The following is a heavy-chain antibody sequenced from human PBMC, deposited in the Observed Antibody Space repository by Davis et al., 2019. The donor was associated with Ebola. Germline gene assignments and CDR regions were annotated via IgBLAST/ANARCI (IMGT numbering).Heavy chain of an antibody. CDR2: INHSGST. Sequence: PSETLSLTCAVSGGSISSSNWWSWVRQPPGKGLEWIGEINHSGSTNYNPSLKSRVTISVDTSKNQFSLKLSSVTAADTAVYYCARGGGRFLEWLPYYYYGMDVWGQGTTVTVSS. D-gene: IGHD3-3*01. J-gene: IGHJ6*02. CDR1: GGSISSSNW. V-gene: IGHV4-4*02. CDR3: ARGGGRFLEWLPYYYYGMDV.